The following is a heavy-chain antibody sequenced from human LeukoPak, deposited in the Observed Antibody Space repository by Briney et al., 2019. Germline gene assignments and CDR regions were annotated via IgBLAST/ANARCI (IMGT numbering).Heavy chain of an antibody. Sequence: GGSLRLSCAASGFTFTHYNMNWVRQAPGEGPVWVSFISVTGSFIYYADSVKGRFTISRDNAKNSVFLQMNSLRAEDTAVYYCARGDSGGVPDYWGQGTLVTVSS. J-gene: IGHJ4*02. CDR3: ARGDSGGVPDY. V-gene: IGHV3-21*04. D-gene: IGHD2-15*01. CDR2: ISVTGSFI. CDR1: GFTFTHYN.